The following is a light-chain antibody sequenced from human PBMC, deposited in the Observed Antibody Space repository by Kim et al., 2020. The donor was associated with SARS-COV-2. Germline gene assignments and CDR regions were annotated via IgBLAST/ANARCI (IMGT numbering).Light chain of an antibody. J-gene: IGKJ2*01. V-gene: IGKV3-20*01. CDR3: QQYGSSPPYT. CDR1: QSVSSSY. CDR2: GAS. Sequence: LSPGERATLSCRASQSVSSSYLAWYQQKPGQAPRLLIYGASSRATGIPDRFSGSGSGTDFTLTISRLEPEDFAVYYCQQYGSSPPYTFGQGTKLEI.